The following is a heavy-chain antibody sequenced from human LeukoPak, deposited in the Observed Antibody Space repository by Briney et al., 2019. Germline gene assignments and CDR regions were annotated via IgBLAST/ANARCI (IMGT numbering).Heavy chain of an antibody. D-gene: IGHD3-10*01. Sequence: GASVKVSCKASGYTFTSYGISWVRQAPGQGLEWMGWISAYNGNTNYAQKLQGRVTMTTDTSTSTAYMELRSLRYDDTAVYYCAREKYYYGSGSHHLDYWGQGTLVTVSS. CDR3: AREKYYYGSGSHHLDY. J-gene: IGHJ4*02. CDR1: GYTFTSYG. V-gene: IGHV1-18*01. CDR2: ISAYNGNT.